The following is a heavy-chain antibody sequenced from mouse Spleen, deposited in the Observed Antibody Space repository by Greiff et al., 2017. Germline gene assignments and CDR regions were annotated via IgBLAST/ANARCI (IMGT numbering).Heavy chain of an antibody. D-gene: IGHD4-1*01. Sequence: VQLQQSGAELARPGASVKMSCKASGYTFTSYTMHWVKQRPGQGLEWIGYINPSSGYTKYNQKFKDKATLTADKSSSTAYMQLSSLTSEDSAVYYCARRTGTLGYFDVWGTGTTVTVSS. CDR2: INPSSGYT. CDR3: ARRTGTLGYFDV. V-gene: IGHV1-4*01. CDR1: GYTFTSYT. J-gene: IGHJ1*03.